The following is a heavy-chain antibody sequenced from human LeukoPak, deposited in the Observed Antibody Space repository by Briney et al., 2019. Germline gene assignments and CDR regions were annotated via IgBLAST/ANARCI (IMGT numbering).Heavy chain of an antibody. V-gene: IGHV3-21*01. D-gene: IGHD1-26*01. CDR3: ARALFSGSYCFDY. Sequence: PGGSLRLSCAASGFTFSSYSMHWVRQAPGKGLEWVSSISSSSSYIYYADSVKGRFTISRDNAKNSLYLQMNSLRAEDTAVYYCARALFSGSYCFDYWGQGTLVTVSS. CDR2: ISSSSSYI. CDR1: GFTFSSYS. J-gene: IGHJ4*02.